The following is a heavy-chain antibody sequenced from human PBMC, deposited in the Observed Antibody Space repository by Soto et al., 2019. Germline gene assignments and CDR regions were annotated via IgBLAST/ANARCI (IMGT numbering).Heavy chain of an antibody. CDR2: MNPNSGNT. D-gene: IGHD4-17*01. Sequence: ASVELCCKASGYTFASSDSKWVRQATGQGLEWMGWMNPNSGNTGYAQKFQGRVTMTRNTSISTAYMELSSLRSEDTAVYYCARGYVATVSTFDYWGQGTLVTVSS. CDR1: GYTFASSD. CDR3: ARGYVATVSTFDY. J-gene: IGHJ4*02. V-gene: IGHV1-8*01.